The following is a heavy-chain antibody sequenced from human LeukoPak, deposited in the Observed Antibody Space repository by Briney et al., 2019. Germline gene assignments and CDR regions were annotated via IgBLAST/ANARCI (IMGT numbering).Heavy chain of an antibody. CDR2: ISSSGSTI. CDR3: ARDCSSTSCIYYYYYYGMDV. V-gene: IGHV3-48*03. D-gene: IGHD2-2*01. CDR1: GFTFSSYE. J-gene: IGHJ6*04. Sequence: HSGGSLRLSCAASGFTFSSYEMNWVRQAPGKGLEWDSYISSSGSTIYYADSVKGRFTISRDNAKNSLYLQMNSLRAEDTAVYYCARDCSSTSCIYYYYYYGMDVWGKGTTVTVSS.